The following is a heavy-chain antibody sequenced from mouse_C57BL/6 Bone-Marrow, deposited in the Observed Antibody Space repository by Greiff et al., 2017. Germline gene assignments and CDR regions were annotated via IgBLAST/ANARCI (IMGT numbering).Heavy chain of an antibody. V-gene: IGHV1-72*01. D-gene: IGHD1-1*01. CDR1: GYTFTSYW. CDR2: IDPNSGGT. Sequence: VQLQQPGAELVKPGASVKLSCKASGYTFTSYWMHWVKQRPGRGLEWIGRIDPNSGGTKYNEKFKSKATLTVDTPSSTAYMQLSSLTSEASAVYYCASYNYYYGSSLWSYDGWGTGPTVSVST. CDR3: ASYNYYYGSSLWSYDG. J-gene: IGHJ1*03.